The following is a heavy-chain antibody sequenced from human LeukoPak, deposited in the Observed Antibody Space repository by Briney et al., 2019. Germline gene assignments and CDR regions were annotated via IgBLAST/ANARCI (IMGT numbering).Heavy chain of an antibody. V-gene: IGHV1-24*01. D-gene: IGHD1-26*01. CDR2: LDPESGEI. J-gene: IGHJ4*02. CDR3: ATGGQWDLLVY. CDR1: GDTLPELS. Sequence: GASVKVSCKVSGDTLPELSTHWVRQAPGKGLEWMGGLDPESGEIIYAQKFQGRVIMTEDTSTDTAYMELRSLRSEDTAVYYCATGGQWDLLVYWGQGTLVTVSS.